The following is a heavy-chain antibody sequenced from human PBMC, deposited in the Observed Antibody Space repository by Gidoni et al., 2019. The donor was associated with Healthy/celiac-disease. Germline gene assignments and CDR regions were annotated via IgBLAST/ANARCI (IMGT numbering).Heavy chain of an antibody. CDR3: ARALYGLIAAAGPTDFDY. D-gene: IGHD6-13*01. CDR1: GGSFSGYY. V-gene: IGHV4-34*01. CDR2: INHSGST. J-gene: IGHJ4*02. Sequence: QVQLQQWGAGLLKPSETLSLTCAVYGGSFSGYYWSWIRQPPGKGLEWIGEINHSGSTNYNPSLKSRVTISVDTSKNQFSLKLSSVTAADTAVYYCARALYGLIAAAGPTDFDYWGQGTLVTVSS.